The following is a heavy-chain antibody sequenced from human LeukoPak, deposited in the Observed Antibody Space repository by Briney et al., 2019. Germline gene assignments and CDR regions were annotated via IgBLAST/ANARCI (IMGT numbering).Heavy chain of an antibody. CDR2: INHSGST. J-gene: IGHJ3*02. Sequence: SETLSLTCSVYGGSFSGYYWSWIRQPPGKGLEWIGEINHSGSTNYNPSLKSRVTISVDTSKNQFSLKLSSVTAADTAVYYCASLITMVRGVYDDAFDIWGQGTMVTVSS. D-gene: IGHD3-10*01. V-gene: IGHV4-34*01. CDR1: GGSFSGYY. CDR3: ASLITMVRGVYDDAFDI.